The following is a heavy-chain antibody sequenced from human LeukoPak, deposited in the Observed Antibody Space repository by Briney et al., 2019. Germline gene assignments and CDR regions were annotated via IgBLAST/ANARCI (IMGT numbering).Heavy chain of an antibody. CDR3: ARVGRSGVGADGFDI. CDR2: ISAYNGNT. Sequence: ASVNVSCKASGYTFASYGISWVRQAPGQGLEWMGGISAYNGNTNYAQKLQGRVTMTKDTSTSTAYMELRSLRSDDTAVYYCARVGRSGVGADGFDIWGQGTMVTVSS. J-gene: IGHJ3*02. D-gene: IGHD1-26*01. V-gene: IGHV1-18*01. CDR1: GYTFASYG.